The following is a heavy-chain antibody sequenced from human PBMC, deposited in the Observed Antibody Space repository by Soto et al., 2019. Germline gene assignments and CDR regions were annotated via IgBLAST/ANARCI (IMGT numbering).Heavy chain of an antibody. CDR1: GGTFSSYA. J-gene: IGHJ4*02. Sequence: QVQLVQSGAEVKKPGSSVKVSCKASGGTFSSYAISWVRQAPGQGLEWMGGIIPIFGTANYAQKFQGRVTITADESTSTAYMGLSSLRSEDTAVYYCARDTSGYCSGGSCYLYYFDYWGQGTLVTVSS. CDR3: ARDTSGYCSGGSCYLYYFDY. D-gene: IGHD2-15*01. V-gene: IGHV1-69*12. CDR2: IIPIFGTA.